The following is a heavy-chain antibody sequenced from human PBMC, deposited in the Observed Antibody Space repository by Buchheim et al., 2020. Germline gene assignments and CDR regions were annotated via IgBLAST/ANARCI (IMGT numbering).Heavy chain of an antibody. CDR1: GFIFSRDG. D-gene: IGHD1-26*01. Sequence: QVQLVESGGGVVQPGGSLRLSCAASGFIFSRDGMHWVRQAPGKGLEWVALIWYDGSKKYYADSAKGRFTISRDDSKNTLYLQMNSLRVEDTAVYYCARDIGTVGATLDSWGQGTL. CDR2: IWYDGSKK. V-gene: IGHV3-33*01. CDR3: ARDIGTVGATLDS. J-gene: IGHJ4*02.